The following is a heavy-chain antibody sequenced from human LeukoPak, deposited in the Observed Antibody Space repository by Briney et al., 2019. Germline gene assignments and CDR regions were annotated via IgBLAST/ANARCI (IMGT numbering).Heavy chain of an antibody. CDR3: ARQSFIAGDNWNYVLNGDDALDI. V-gene: IGHV1-18*04. Sequence: ASMKVSCKASGYTFSRYGITWERQAPGQGLEWMGWITAYDGNTNFAQNFQARVTMTTDTSTNTAYMELRSLRSDDTAVYYCARQSFIAGDNWNYVLNGDDALDIWGQGTMVTVSS. D-gene: IGHD1-7*01. CDR1: GYTFSRYG. CDR2: ITAYDGNT. J-gene: IGHJ3*02.